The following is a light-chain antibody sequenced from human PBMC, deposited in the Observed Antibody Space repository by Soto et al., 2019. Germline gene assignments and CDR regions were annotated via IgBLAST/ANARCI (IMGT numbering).Light chain of an antibody. J-gene: IGLJ1*01. CDR2: DVS. CDR1: TSDIGCYYF. V-gene: IGLV2-14*03. CDR3: SSYRSSHIPVV. Sequence: QSALTQPASVSGSPGPSITISCTGTTSDIGCYYFVSWYQQHPGKAPKLIIYDVSHRPSGVSTRFSGFKYGNTASLTISGLQADDEAEYYCSSYRSSHIPVVFRTGTKLPVL.